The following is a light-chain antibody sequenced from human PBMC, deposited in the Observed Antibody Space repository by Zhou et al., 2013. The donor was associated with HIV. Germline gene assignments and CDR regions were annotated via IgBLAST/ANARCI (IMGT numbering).Light chain of an antibody. CDR1: QDIGDY. J-gene: IGKJ3*01. Sequence: DIQMTQSPSSLSASVGDRVTITCRASQDIGDYLSWYQHKTGKPPKLLIYDASNLATGVHQGSVEVDLGQILLSPSAACSLKILQHIYXQQYDNLPFTFGPGYQSGYQT. CDR2: DAS. V-gene: IGKV1-33*01. CDR3: QQYDNLPFT.